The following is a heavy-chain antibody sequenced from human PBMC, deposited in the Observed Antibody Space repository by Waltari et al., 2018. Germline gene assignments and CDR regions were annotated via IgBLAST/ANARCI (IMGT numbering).Heavy chain of an antibody. J-gene: IGHJ4*02. V-gene: IGHV1-69*12. D-gene: IGHD5-18*01. CDR1: GGTFSSYP. CDR3: ARGGYSYGYPSYFDY. Sequence: QVQLVQSGAEGKKPGSSVKVSCKASGGTFSSYPFGWLRQAPGQGLEWMGGIIPIFGTANYAQKFQGRVTITADESTSTAYMELSSLRSEDTAVYYCARGGYSYGYPSYFDYWGQGTLVTVSS. CDR2: IIPIFGTA.